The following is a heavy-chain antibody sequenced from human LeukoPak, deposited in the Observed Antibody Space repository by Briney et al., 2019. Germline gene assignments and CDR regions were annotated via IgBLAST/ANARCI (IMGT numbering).Heavy chain of an antibody. V-gene: IGHV3-30*18. D-gene: IGHD6-19*01. Sequence: PGRSLRLSCEASGFTFSSYGMHWVRQAPGKGLEWVAVISYDGSNKYYADSVKGRFTISRDNSKNTLYLQMNSLRAEDTAVYYCAKDNRYSSGLDYWGQGTLVTVSS. CDR3: AKDNRYSSGLDY. CDR2: ISYDGSNK. J-gene: IGHJ4*02. CDR1: GFTFSSYG.